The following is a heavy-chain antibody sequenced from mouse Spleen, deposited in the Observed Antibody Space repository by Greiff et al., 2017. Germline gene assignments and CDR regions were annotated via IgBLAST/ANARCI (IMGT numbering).Heavy chain of an antibody. CDR3: TRSYYGIPFAY. Sequence: VQLQQSGAELVRPGASVTLSCKASGYTFTDYEMHWVKQTPVHGLGWIGAIDPETGGTAYNQKFKGKATLTADKSSSTAYMELRSLASEDSAVYYCTRSYYGIPFAYWGQGTLVTVSA. V-gene: IGHV1-15*01. CDR2: IDPETGGT. D-gene: IGHD1-1*01. CDR1: GYTFTDYE. J-gene: IGHJ3*01.